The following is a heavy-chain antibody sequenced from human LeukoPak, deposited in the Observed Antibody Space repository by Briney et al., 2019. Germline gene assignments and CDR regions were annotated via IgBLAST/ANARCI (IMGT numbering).Heavy chain of an antibody. CDR1: VFTFSSYW. D-gene: IGHD5-24*01. V-gene: IGHV3-7*04. Sequence: GGSLRLSCAPSVFTFSSYWMRGVRHAPGRGLECLANINEGGSDNYYVDSVKGRFTISRDNVKNALYLQMNSLRAEDTAVYYCARGGGRDGYNVDYWGQGTLVTVSS. J-gene: IGHJ4*02. CDR2: INEGGSDN. CDR3: ARGGGRDGYNVDY.